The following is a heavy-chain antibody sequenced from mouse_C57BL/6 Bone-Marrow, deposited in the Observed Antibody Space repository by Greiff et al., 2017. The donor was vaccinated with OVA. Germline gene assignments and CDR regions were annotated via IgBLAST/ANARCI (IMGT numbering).Heavy chain of an antibody. CDR2: IDPNSGGT. V-gene: IGHV1-72*01. D-gene: IGHD1-1*01. J-gene: IGHJ4*01. CDR1: GYTFTSYW. Sequence: QVQLQQPGAELVKPGASVKLSCKASGYTFTSYWMHWVKQRPGRGLEWIGRIDPNSGGTKYNEKFKSKATLTVDKPSSTAYMQISSRTSEDAAVYYCARTTVVAPYAMDYWGQGTSVTVSS. CDR3: ARTTVVAPYAMDY.